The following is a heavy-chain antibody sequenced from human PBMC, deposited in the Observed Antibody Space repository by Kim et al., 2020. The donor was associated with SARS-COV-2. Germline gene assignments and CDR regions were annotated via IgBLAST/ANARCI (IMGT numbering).Heavy chain of an antibody. CDR2: IYFNEKT. Sequence: SETLSLTCTVSGGSISAYYWGWIRQPPGAELEWIGFIYFNEKTNYNPSLKSRLTISLDKSKNQFSLKLTYVTAADTAVYYCARIAGYNGGWIIDSWGQGTLITVSA. D-gene: IGHD6-19*01. CDR3: ARIAGYNGGWIIDS. J-gene: IGHJ4*02. CDR1: GGSISAYY. V-gene: IGHV4-59*01.